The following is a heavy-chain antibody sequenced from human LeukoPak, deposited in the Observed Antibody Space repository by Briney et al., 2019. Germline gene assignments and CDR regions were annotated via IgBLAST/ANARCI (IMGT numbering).Heavy chain of an antibody. CDR3: ARDIPYREDYYMDV. CDR1: GFNFDDYA. CDR2: ISWNSGSI. Sequence: GRSLRLSCAASGFNFDDYAMHWVRQAPGKGLEWVSGISWNSGSIRYADSVKGRFTISRDNAKNSLYLQMNSLRAEDTAVYYCARDIPYREDYYMDVWGKGTTVTISS. D-gene: IGHD5-12*01. V-gene: IGHV3-9*01. J-gene: IGHJ6*03.